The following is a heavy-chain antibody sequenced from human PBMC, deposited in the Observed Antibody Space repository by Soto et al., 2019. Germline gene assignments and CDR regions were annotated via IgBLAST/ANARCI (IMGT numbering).Heavy chain of an antibody. V-gene: IGHV3-23*01. CDR3: AKGGYDYWSGYYHGGYFDS. Sequence: PGGSLRLSCAASGFRFSSYATGWVRQAPGEGLEWVSVISATDDSTYYADSVKGRFTISRDNSKNTLYLQMNSLRAEDTAAYFCAKGGYDYWSGYYHGGYFDSWGQGTLVTVSS. J-gene: IGHJ4*02. D-gene: IGHD3-3*01. CDR2: ISATDDST. CDR1: GFRFSSYA.